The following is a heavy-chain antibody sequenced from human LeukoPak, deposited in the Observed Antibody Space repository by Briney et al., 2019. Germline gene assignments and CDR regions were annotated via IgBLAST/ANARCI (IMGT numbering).Heavy chain of an antibody. J-gene: IGHJ3*02. V-gene: IGHV3-11*01. CDR3: ARDRSIFGVVHNDDAFDI. CDR2: ISGSGFTA. D-gene: IGHD3-3*01. Sequence: GGSLRLSCAASGFIFSDYYMSWIRQAPEKGLEWISYISGSGFTAYSADSVKGRFTISRDNAKNSLCLQMNSLRAEDTALYYCARDRSIFGVVHNDDAFDIWGQGTMVTVSS. CDR1: GFIFSDYY.